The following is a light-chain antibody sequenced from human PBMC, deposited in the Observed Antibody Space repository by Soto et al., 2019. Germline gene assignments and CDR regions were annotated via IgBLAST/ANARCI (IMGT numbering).Light chain of an antibody. Sequence: DIQMTQSPSSLSASVGDRVTITCRASQGISNYLAWYQQKPGKVPKLLIYAASTLQSGVPSRFSGRGSGTDFTLTISSLQPEDVATYYCHKYNSAPWTFGQGTKVEIK. J-gene: IGKJ1*01. CDR2: AAS. V-gene: IGKV1-27*01. CDR3: HKYNSAPWT. CDR1: QGISNY.